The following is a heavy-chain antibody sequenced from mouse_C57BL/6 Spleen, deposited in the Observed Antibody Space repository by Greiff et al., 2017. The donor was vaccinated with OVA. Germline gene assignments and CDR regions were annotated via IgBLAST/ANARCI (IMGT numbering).Heavy chain of an antibody. J-gene: IGHJ2*01. CDR1: GYTFTSYW. Sequence: QVQLQQPGAELVKPGASVKLSCKASGYTFTSYWMHWVKQRPGQGLEWIGMIHPNSGSTNYNEKFKSKATLTVDKSSSTAYMQLSSLTSEDSAVYYCARSGLGRGSYYFDYWGQGTTLTVSS. CDR2: IHPNSGST. V-gene: IGHV1-64*01. D-gene: IGHD4-1*01. CDR3: ARSGLGRGSYYFDY.